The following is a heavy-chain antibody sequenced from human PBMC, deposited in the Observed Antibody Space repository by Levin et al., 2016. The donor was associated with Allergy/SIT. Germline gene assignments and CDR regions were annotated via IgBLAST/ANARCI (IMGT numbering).Heavy chain of an antibody. CDR3: ARIRTSYYYDTDDDGGNY. Sequence: GGSLRLSCAASGLAFRKYSMNWVRQAPGKGLEWVSYISSSSRTIYYADSVKGRFTISRDNAENSLFLQMTSLRDEDTAVYYCARIRTSYYYDTDDDGGNYWGQGALVTVSS. CDR1: GLAFRKYS. V-gene: IGHV3-48*02. CDR2: ISSSSRTI. J-gene: IGHJ4*02. D-gene: IGHD3-22*01.